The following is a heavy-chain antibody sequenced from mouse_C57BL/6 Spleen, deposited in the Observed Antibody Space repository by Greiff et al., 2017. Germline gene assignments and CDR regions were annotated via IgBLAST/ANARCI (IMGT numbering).Heavy chain of an antibody. J-gene: IGHJ2*01. V-gene: IGHV5-4*03. CDR3: ARASMMVILSYYFDY. CDR2: ISDGGSYT. Sequence: EVKVEESGGGLVTPGGSLKLSCAASGFTFSSYAMSWVRQTPEKRLEWVATISDGGSYTYYPDNVKGRFTISRDSAKNNLYLQKSHLKSEDTALYYCARASMMVILSYYFDYGGQGTTLTVSS. D-gene: IGHD2-3*01. CDR1: GFTFSSYA.